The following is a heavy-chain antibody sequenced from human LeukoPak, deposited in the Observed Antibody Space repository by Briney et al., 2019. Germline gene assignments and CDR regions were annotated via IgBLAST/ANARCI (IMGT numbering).Heavy chain of an antibody. J-gene: IGHJ6*04. CDR1: GFTFSSYE. CDR2: ICSSGSTI. CDR3: AELGITMIGGV. Sequence: GGSLTLSCTASGFTFSSYEMNWVRQAPGRGLEWVSYICSSGSTIYYADSVKGRFTISRDNAKNSLYLQMNILRAEDTAVYYCAELGITMIGGVWGKGTTVTISS. V-gene: IGHV3-48*03. D-gene: IGHD3-10*02.